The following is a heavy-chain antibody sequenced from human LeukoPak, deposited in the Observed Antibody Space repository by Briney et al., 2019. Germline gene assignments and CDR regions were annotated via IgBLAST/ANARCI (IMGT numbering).Heavy chain of an antibody. V-gene: IGHV3-30*04. CDR2: ISYDGSVE. CDR3: ARARGSSWDSSLDS. D-gene: IGHD6-13*01. CDR1: GFTFSNYA. Sequence: GGSLRLSCAASGFTFSNYAMHWVRQAPGKGLEWVALISYDGSVEKSAASVKGRFTISRDNSKNTLYLQMNSLRIEDTAVYYCARARGSSWDSSLDSWGQGTLVPVSS. J-gene: IGHJ4*02.